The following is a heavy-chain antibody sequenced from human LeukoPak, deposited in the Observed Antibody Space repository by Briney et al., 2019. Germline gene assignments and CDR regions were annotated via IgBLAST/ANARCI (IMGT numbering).Heavy chain of an antibody. J-gene: IGHJ4*02. D-gene: IGHD6-19*01. CDR1: GFTFSSYA. CDR2: IRGSGGST. CDR3: AKTRSSGRSGFDY. Sequence: GGSLRLSCAASGFTFSSYAMSWVRQAPGKGLEGVSAIRGSGGSTYCADSVKGRFTISRDNSKNTLYLQMNSLRAEDTAVYYCAKTRSSGRSGFDYWGQGTLVTVSS. V-gene: IGHV3-23*01.